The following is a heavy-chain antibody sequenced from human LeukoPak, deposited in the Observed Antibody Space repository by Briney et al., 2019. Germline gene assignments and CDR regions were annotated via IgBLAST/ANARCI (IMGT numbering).Heavy chain of an antibody. CDR1: GGSISSYY. J-gene: IGHJ5*02. CDR2: IYTSGST. V-gene: IGHV4-4*07. CDR3: ARSIVVVPAAVSPWFDP. Sequence: SETLSLTCTVSGGSISSYYWSWIRQPAGKGLEWIGRIYTSGSTNYNPSLKSRVTMSVDTSKNQFSLKLSSVTAADTAVYYCARSIVVVPAAVSPWFDPGAREPWSPSPQ. D-gene: IGHD2-2*01.